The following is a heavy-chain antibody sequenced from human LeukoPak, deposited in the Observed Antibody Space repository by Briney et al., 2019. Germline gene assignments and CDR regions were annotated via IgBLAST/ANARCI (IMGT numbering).Heavy chain of an antibody. V-gene: IGHV1-2*02. CDR3: ARFTRSFCSSTSCQYGPEAFDI. D-gene: IGHD2-2*01. Sequence: ASVKVSCKASGYTFTGYYIHWVRQAPGRGLEWMGWINPNSGGTNYAQKFQGRVTMTRDTSISTAYMELSRLRSDDTAVYYCARFTRSFCSSTSCQYGPEAFDIWGQGTMVTVSS. CDR2: INPNSGGT. J-gene: IGHJ3*02. CDR1: GYTFTGYY.